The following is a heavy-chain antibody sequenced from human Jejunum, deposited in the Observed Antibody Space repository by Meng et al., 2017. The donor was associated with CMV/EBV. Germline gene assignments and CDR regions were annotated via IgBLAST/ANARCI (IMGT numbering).Heavy chain of an antibody. CDR3: AKDLRGYSNDY. D-gene: IGHD4-11*01. J-gene: IGHJ4*02. V-gene: IGHV3-23*03. CDR2: IYSDDSLT. Sequence: SCAASGFSRSTYAMSWVRQAPGEGLEWVSIIYSDDSLTFYADSVKGRFIISRDNSKNTLYLEMNNLRAEDTAVYFCAKDLRGYSNDYWGQGTLVTVSS. CDR1: GFSRSTYA.